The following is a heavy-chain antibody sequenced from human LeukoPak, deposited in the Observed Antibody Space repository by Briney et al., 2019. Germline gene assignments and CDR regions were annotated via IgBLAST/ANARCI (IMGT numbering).Heavy chain of an antibody. CDR1: GGSISSYY. CDR3: AASGRVHNWFDP. J-gene: IGHJ5*02. CDR2: IYYRGST. Sequence: SETLSLTCTVSGGSISSYYWSWIRQPPGKGLEWIGYIYYRGSTNYNPSLKSRVTISVDTSKNQFSLKLSSVTAADTAVYYCAASGRVHNWFDPWGQGTLVTASS. D-gene: IGHD3-16*01. V-gene: IGHV4-59*08.